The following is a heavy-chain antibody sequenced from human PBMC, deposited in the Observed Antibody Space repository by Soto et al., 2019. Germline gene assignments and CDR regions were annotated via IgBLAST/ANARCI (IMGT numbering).Heavy chain of an antibody. CDR2: INPSGGST. V-gene: IGHV1-46*01. J-gene: IGHJ5*02. Sequence: ASVKVSCKASGYTFTSYYMHWVRQAPGQGLEWMGIINPSGGSTSYAQKFQGRVTMTRDTSTSTVYMELSSLRSEDTAVYYCAGDRDYYDSSGYYYEWFDPWGQGTLVTVSS. CDR1: GYTFTSYY. CDR3: AGDRDYYDSSGYYYEWFDP. D-gene: IGHD3-22*01.